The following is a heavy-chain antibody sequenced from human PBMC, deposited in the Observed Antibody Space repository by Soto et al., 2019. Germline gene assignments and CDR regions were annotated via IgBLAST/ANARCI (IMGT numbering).Heavy chain of an antibody. J-gene: IGHJ4*01. Sequence: GGSLRLSCAGPGFAFSDAWINWVRHVPGKGLEWVGRIKSQAVGGTTDFATAVRGRFAITRDDSRNVAYMQMSSLYIEDTAVYYCTTDSYSPVREVRFDYWGHGSLVTVSS. CDR1: GFAFSDAW. V-gene: IGHV3-15*07. CDR2: IKSQAVGGTT. D-gene: IGHD1-26*01. CDR3: TTDSYSPVREVRFDY.